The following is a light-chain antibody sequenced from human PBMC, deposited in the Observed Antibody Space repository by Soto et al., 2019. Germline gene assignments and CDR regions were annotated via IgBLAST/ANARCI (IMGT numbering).Light chain of an antibody. CDR3: QQYTNTNNPWM. V-gene: IGKV1-5*01. CDR2: DAS. CDR1: ESIRTW. J-gene: IGKJ1*01. Sequence: DIQMTQSPSTLSASIGDRVTITCRASESIRTWLAWYQHKPGKAPKLLVYDASTLQSGVASRFSGSGSGTEFTLIISGLQPDDSATYYCQQYTNTNNPWMFGQGTKVEI.